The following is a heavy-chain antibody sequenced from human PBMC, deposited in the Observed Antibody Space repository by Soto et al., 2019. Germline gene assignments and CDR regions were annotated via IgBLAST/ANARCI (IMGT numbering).Heavy chain of an antibody. J-gene: IGHJ6*02. D-gene: IGHD6-13*01. Sequence: ASVKVSCKASGYDFTAYDINWVRQASGQGLEWMGWMNPINGATGTARRFQGRVSLSRNTATGTAYLELTSLRSDDTAVYYCGRAPSHSAPAGVTPYYYAMDVWGQGPTVIVSS. CDR1: GYDFTAYD. CDR3: GRAPSHSAPAGVTPYYYAMDV. CDR2: MNPINGAT. V-gene: IGHV1-8*02.